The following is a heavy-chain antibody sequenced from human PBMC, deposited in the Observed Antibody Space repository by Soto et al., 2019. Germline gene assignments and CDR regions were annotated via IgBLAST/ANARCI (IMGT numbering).Heavy chain of an antibody. V-gene: IGHV3-7*03. CDR3: ARDEGYCSGGSCYYYYYGMDV. CDR1: GFTFSSYW. D-gene: IGHD2-15*01. J-gene: IGHJ6*02. Sequence: EVQLVESGGGLVQPGGSLRLPSAASGFTFSSYWMSWVRQAPGKGLEWVAIIKQDGSEKYYVDSVKGRFTISRDNAKNALYLQMNSLRAEDTAVYYCARDEGYCSGGSCYYYYYGMDVWGQGTTFTVCS. CDR2: IKQDGSEK.